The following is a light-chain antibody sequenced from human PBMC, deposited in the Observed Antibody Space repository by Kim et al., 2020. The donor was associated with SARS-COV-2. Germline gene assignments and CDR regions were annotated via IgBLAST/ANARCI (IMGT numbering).Light chain of an antibody. Sequence: SYELTQPPSVSVAPGKTASISCGGDNIGRRRVHWYQQKPGQAPILVIYYDSDRPSGIPERFSGSNSGNTATLTISRVEAGDEADYYCQIWDTSSDHYVFGGGTKVTVL. J-gene: IGLJ1*01. CDR1: NIGRRR. CDR2: YDS. CDR3: QIWDTSSDHYV. V-gene: IGLV3-21*04.